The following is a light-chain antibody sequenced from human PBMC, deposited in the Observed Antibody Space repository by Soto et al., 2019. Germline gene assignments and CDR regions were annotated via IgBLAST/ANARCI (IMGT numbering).Light chain of an antibody. Sequence: ESVSTQSRGYVPLSPGERATFSCRAIQSISSSYFGWYQPKPGQAPRLIIYGASNRATGIPDRFSGSGSGTDFTLTISRLEPEDFAVYYCQKYGSSPPLTVGGGTKVDI. CDR2: GAS. J-gene: IGKJ4*01. CDR1: QSISSSY. CDR3: QKYGSSPPLT. V-gene: IGKV3-20*01.